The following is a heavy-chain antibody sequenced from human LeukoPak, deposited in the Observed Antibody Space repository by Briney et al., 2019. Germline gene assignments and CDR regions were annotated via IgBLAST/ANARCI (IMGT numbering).Heavy chain of an antibody. CDR3: ARGSDSSGYYC. D-gene: IGHD3-22*01. CDR2: IYHSGST. CDR1: GGSISSGGYS. J-gene: IGHJ4*02. Sequence: SETLSLTCAVSGGSISSGGYSWSWIRQPPGKGLEWIGYIYHSGSTYYNPSLKSRVTISVDRSKNQFSLKLSSVTAADTAVYYCARGSDSSGYYCWGQGTLVTVSS. V-gene: IGHV4-30-2*01.